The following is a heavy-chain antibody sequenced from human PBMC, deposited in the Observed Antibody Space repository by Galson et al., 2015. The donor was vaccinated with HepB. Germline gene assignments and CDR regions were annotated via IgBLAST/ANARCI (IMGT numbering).Heavy chain of an antibody. CDR3: ARTEEPTTLVDGGLLFDP. CDR2: ISYDGSNK. J-gene: IGHJ5*02. D-gene: IGHD3-10*01. Sequence: SLRLSCAASGFTFSNYVMHWVRQAPGKGLEWVAFISYDGSNKNYADSVKGRFTISRDNSKSTLHLEMSSLKTEDMAVYYCARTEEPTTLVDGGLLFDPWGQGTLVTVSS. V-gene: IGHV3-30-3*01. CDR1: GFTFSNYV.